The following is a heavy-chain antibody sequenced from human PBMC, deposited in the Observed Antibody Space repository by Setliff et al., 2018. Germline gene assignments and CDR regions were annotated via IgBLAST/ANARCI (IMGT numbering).Heavy chain of an antibody. CDR1: GYTFTTYG. J-gene: IGHJ6*03. V-gene: IGHV1-18*01. CDR3: AGGQPLVRKYYYYMDV. Sequence: ASVKVSCKASGYTFTTYGVAWVRQAPGQGLEWLGWISGYNGNTNYAQRFQGRVTITADESTSTAYMELSSLGSEDTAVYYCAGGQPLVRKYYYYMDVWGKGTTVTVSS. D-gene: IGHD3-10*01. CDR2: ISGYNGNT.